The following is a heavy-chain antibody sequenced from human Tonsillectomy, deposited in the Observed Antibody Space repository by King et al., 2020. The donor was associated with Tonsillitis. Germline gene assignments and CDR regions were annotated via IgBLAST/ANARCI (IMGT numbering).Heavy chain of an antibody. V-gene: IGHV1-2*02. CDR3: ARDPAPSGNGYFDL. CDR1: GYTFTGYY. J-gene: IGHJ2*01. CDR2: IDPNSGGT. D-gene: IGHD1-1*01. Sequence: QLVQSGAEVKKPGASVKVSCKASGYTFTGYYLHWLRQAPGQGLEWMGWIDPNSGGTNYAQKFQGRVTMTRDTSISTAYMELSRLTSDDTAVYYCARDPAPSGNGYFDLWGRGTLVTVSS.